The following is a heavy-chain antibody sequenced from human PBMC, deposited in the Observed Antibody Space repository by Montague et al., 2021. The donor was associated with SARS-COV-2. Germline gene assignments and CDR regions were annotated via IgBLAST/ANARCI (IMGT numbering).Heavy chain of an antibody. V-gene: IGHV4-61*01. CDR3: ASVGDASVGSYYRFPY. CDR1: GGSISSGNCY. CDR2: ICYSGST. J-gene: IGHJ1*01. Sequence: SETLSLTCTVSGGSISSGNCYWSWIRQPPGKGLEWIGYICYSGSTNYSPSLKSRVTISVDTSKNQLSLKVISATAADTAVYYCASVGDASVGSYYRFPYWGQGTLVTVSS. D-gene: IGHD3-22*01.